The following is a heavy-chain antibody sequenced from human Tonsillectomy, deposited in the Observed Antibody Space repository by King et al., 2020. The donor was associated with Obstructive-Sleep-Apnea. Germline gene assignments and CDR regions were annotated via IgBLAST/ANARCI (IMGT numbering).Heavy chain of an antibody. V-gene: IGHV4-39*01. CDR2: IYYVGTT. CDR1: GCSFSSSTYS. J-gene: IGHJ4*02. Sequence: LQLQESGPGLVKPSETLSLTCTVSGCSFSSSTYSWVWIRQPPGKGLEGIGTIYYVGTTYCNPSLKSRVTISVDTSKNHVSLKLSSVTAADTAVYCCASQITLWDKSDYWGQGTLVTVSS. CDR3: ASQITLWDKSDY. D-gene: IGHD3-10*02.